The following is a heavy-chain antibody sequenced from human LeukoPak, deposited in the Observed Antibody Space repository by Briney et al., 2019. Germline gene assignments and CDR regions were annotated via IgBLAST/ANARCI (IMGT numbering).Heavy chain of an antibody. CDR3: ARAPSAENYFPWYFDL. D-gene: IGHD2/OR15-2a*01. CDR1: GFTFSTSS. Sequence: PGGSLRLSCAASGFTFSTSSMNWVRQAPGKGLEWVSSMTSSSTYIYYADSMKGRFTISRDNVKNSLYLQMNSLRADDTAVYYCARAPSAENYFPWYFDLWGRGTLVTVSS. V-gene: IGHV3-21*01. CDR2: MTSSSTYI. J-gene: IGHJ2*01.